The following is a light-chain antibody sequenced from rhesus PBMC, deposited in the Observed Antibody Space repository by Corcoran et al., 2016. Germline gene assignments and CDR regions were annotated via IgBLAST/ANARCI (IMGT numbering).Light chain of an antibody. CDR3: QHSYATPFT. J-gene: IGKJ3*01. V-gene: IGKV1-74*01. CDR2: AAS. CDR1: ENVNNY. Sequence: DIQMTQSPSSLSASVGDRVTITCRASENVNNYLHWYQQKPGKAPKLLIYAASTLQSGGPSRFSGIGSGTDYPFTISSLQPEDVATYYCQHSYATPFTFGHGTKLDIK.